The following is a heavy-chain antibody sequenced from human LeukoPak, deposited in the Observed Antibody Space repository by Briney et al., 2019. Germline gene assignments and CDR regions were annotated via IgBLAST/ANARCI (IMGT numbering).Heavy chain of an antibody. J-gene: IGHJ4*02. Sequence: GGSLRLSCAASGFSFSSYAMTWARQAPVKGLEWVSAISGDGTRTYYADSVKGWFTISRDNSKNTLYLEMSSLRVEDTAIYYCAKWPEGAMDYFDYWGQGTLVTVSS. CDR3: AKWPEGAMDYFDY. V-gene: IGHV3-23*01. CDR1: GFSFSSYA. D-gene: IGHD3-16*01. CDR2: ISGDGTRT.